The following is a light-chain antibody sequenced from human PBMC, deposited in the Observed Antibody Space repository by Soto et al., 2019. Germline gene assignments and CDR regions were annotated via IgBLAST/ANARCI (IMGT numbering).Light chain of an antibody. CDR3: SSYTTSSTVI. Sequence: QSALTQPASVSGSPGQSITISCTGTNNDIGNYKYVSWYQQHPGKAPKLLIYEISNRHSGISNRFSGSKSGNTASLTISGIQVEDEAHYHCSSYTTSSTVIFGGGTKLTVL. J-gene: IGLJ2*01. CDR1: NNDIGNYKY. V-gene: IGLV2-14*01. CDR2: EIS.